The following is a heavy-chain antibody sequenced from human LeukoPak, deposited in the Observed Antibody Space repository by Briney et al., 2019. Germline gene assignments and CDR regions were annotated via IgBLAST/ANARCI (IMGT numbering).Heavy chain of an antibody. CDR3: ARDRYDSSGLFDY. D-gene: IGHD3-22*01. J-gene: IGHJ4*02. CDR2: ISSNGGST. Sequence: GGSLRLSCAASGFTFSSYAMHWVRQAPGKGLEYVSAISSNGGSTYYANSVKGRFTISRDNSKNTLYLQMGSLRAEDMAVYCCARDRYDSSGLFDYWGQGTLVTVSS. V-gene: IGHV3-64*01. CDR1: GFTFSSYA.